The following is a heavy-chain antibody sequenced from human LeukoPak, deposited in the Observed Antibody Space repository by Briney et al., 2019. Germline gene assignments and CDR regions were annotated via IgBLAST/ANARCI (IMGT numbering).Heavy chain of an antibody. CDR2: INPNSGGT. V-gene: IGHV1-2*02. J-gene: IGHJ4*02. CDR3: ARFSPYYDFWSGYSDY. CDR1: GYTFTGYY. D-gene: IGHD3-3*01. Sequence: ASVKVSCKASGYTFTGYYMHWVRQAPGQGLEWMGWINPNSGGTNYAQKFQGRVTMTRDTSISTAYMELSRLRSDDTAVYYCARFSPYYDFWSGYSDYWGQGTLVTVSS.